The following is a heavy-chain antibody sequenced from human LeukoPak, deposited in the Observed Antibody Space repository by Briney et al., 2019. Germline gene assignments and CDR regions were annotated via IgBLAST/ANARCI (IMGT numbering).Heavy chain of an antibody. CDR3: AILEIYDLLTGDVFDI. V-gene: IGHV1-69*06. D-gene: IGHD3-9*01. CDR2: IIPIFGTA. CDR1: GGTFSSYA. Sequence: ASVKVSCKASGGTFSSYAISWVRQAPGQGLEWMGGIIPIFGTANYAQKFQGRVTITADKSTSTAYMELSSLRSEDTAVYYCAILEIYDLLTGDVFDIWGQGTMVTVSS. J-gene: IGHJ3*02.